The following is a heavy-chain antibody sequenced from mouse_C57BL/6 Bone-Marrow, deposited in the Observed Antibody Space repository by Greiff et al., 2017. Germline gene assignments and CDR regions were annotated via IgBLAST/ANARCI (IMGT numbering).Heavy chain of an antibody. CDR1: GFNIKDYY. D-gene: IGHD2-10*01. CDR2: IDPEDGDT. Sequence: VQLKQSGAELVRPGASVKLSCTASGFNIKDYYMHWVKQRPEQGLEWIGRIDPEDGDTEYAPKFQGKDTMTADTSSNTAYLQLSSLTSEDTAVYYCTTRITYYGNYGDYAMDYWGQGTSVTVSS. V-gene: IGHV14-1*01. J-gene: IGHJ4*01. CDR3: TTRITYYGNYGDYAMDY.